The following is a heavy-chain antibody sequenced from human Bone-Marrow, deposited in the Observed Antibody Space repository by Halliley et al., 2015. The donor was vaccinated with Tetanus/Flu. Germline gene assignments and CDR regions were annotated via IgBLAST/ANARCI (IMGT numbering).Heavy chain of an antibody. CDR2: VYHSGIT. CDR3: ARGLYNDNSTPKQIDAFDI. Sequence: TLSLTCTVSGDSIDNVHWWTWVRQPPGKGLEWIGEVYHSGITMYNPSLKSRVTISLDKSQNESSLRLDSVTAADTAVYFCARGLYNDNSTPKQIDAFDIWGQGTMVTVSS. V-gene: IGHV4-4*01. J-gene: IGHJ3*02. CDR1: GDSIDNVHW. D-gene: IGHD1-1*01.